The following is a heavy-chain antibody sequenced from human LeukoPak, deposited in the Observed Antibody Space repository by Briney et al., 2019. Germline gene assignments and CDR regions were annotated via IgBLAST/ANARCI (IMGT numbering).Heavy chain of an antibody. Sequence: SETLSLTCAVYGGSFSGYYWSWIRQPPGKGLEWIGEINHSGSTNYNPFLKSRVTISVDTSKNQFSLKLSSVTAADTAVYYCARGKVVAAVRYWGQGTLVTVSS. J-gene: IGHJ4*02. CDR2: INHSGST. V-gene: IGHV4-34*01. D-gene: IGHD2-15*01. CDR1: GGSFSGYY. CDR3: ARGKVVAAVRY.